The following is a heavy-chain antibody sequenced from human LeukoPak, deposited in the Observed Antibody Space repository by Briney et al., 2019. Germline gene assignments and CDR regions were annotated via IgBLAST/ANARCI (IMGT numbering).Heavy chain of an antibody. CDR3: SCSLGSGALGLVY. CDR1: GYTFTSYY. Sequence: ASVKVSCKASGYTFTSYYMHWVRQAPGQGLEWMGIINPSGGSTSYAQKFQGRVTMTRDMSTSTVYMELSSLRSEDTAVYYCSCSLGSGALGLVYWGQGTLVTVSS. D-gene: IGHD3-10*01. J-gene: IGHJ4*02. V-gene: IGHV1-46*01. CDR2: INPSGGST.